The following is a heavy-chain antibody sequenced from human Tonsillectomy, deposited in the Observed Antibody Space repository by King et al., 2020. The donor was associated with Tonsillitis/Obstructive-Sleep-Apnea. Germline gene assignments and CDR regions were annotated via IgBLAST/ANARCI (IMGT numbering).Heavy chain of an antibody. D-gene: IGHD4-11*01. CDR3: AHRMGTTVTDYFDY. CDR1: GFSLSTSGLG. CDR2: IYWDDDK. Sequence: TLKESGPTLVKPTQTLTLTCTFSGFSLSTSGLGVGWIRQPPGKALEWLALIYWDDDKRYSPSLKSSLTITKDTSKNQVVLTMTNIDPVDTATYYCAHRMGTTVTDYFDYWGQGTLVTVSS. V-gene: IGHV2-5*02. J-gene: IGHJ4*02.